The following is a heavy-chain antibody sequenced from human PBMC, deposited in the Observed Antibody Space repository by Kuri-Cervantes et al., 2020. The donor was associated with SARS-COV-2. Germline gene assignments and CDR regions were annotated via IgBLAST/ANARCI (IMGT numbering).Heavy chain of an antibody. D-gene: IGHD3-22*01. Sequence: LSLTCAASGFTFSSYAMHWVRQAPGKGLEWVTVISYDGSNKYYADSVKGRFTISRDNSKNTLYLQMNSLRAEDTAVYYCARDRDYYDSSGYPYFDYWGQASLVTVSS. CDR2: ISYDGSNK. CDR3: ARDRDYYDSSGYPYFDY. V-gene: IGHV3-30-3*01. CDR1: GFTFSSYA. J-gene: IGHJ4*02.